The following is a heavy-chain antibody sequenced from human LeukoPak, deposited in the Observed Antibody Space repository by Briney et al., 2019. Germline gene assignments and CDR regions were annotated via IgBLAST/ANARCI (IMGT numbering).Heavy chain of an antibody. J-gene: IGHJ3*02. CDR1: GGSVSGYY. D-gene: IGHD3-10*01. CDR3: ARAYYGSGVVNAFDI. V-gene: IGHV4-4*07. Sequence: SETLSLTCTVSGGSVSGYYWTWIRQPAGKGLEWIGRTHSSGSTNYNPSLKSRVTMSVDTSKNQFSLKLSSVTAADTAVYYCARAYYGSGVVNAFDIWGQGTMVTVSS. CDR2: THSSGST.